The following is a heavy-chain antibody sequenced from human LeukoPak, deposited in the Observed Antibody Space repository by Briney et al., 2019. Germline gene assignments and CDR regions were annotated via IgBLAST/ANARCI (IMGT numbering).Heavy chain of an antibody. CDR1: GDSINPKSYY. J-gene: IGHJ4*02. V-gene: IGHV4-39*01. CDR3: ARHSYGTFDY. D-gene: IGHD5-18*01. Sequence: ASETLSLNCTVSGDSINPKSYYLGWIRQPPRSCLEWIGSIYYSGNTYYNPSLKSRVTLSIDTSKNQFSLRLSSVTAADTAVYYCARHSYGTFDYWGQGTLVTVSS. CDR2: IYYSGNT.